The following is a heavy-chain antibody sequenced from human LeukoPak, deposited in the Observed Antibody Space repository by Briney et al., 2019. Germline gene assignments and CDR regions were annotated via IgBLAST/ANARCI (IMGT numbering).Heavy chain of an antibody. CDR2: INHSGST. V-gene: IGHV4-34*01. D-gene: IGHD6-19*01. J-gene: IGHJ4*02. CDR1: GGSFSGYY. Sequence: PSETLPLTCAVYGGSFSGYYWSWIRQPPGKGLEWIGEINHSGSTNYNPSLKSRVTISVDTSKNQFSLKLSSVTAADTAVYYCARLNSSGWYITDYWGQGTLVTVSS. CDR3: ARLNSSGWYITDY.